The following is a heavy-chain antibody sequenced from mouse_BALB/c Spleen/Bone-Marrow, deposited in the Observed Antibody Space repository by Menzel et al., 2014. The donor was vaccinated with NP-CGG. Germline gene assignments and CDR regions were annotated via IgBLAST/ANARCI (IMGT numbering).Heavy chain of an antibody. CDR1: GFNIKDTY. CDR3: ARGYDGFAY. D-gene: IGHD2-2*01. V-gene: IGHV14-3*02. Sequence: EVKLVESRAELVEPGATVKLSCTASGFNIKDTYMHWVKQRPEQGLEWIGRIDPANGNTKYDPKFQGKATITADTSSNTAYLQLSSLTSEDTAVYYCARGYDGFAYWGQGTLVTVSA. CDR2: IDPANGNT. J-gene: IGHJ3*01.